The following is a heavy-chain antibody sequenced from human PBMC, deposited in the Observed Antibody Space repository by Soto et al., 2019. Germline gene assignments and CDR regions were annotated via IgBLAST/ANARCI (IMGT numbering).Heavy chain of an antibody. CDR1: GGSISSYY. CDR3: ARDQLEGNWFDP. J-gene: IGHJ5*02. D-gene: IGHD1-1*01. CDR2: IYYSGTT. Sequence: SETLSLTCTVSGGSISSYYWNWIRQPPGKEPEYIGYIYYSGTTYYNPSLRGRVTISVDTSTNQFSLRLTSVTAADTAVYYCARDQLEGNWFDPWGQGTLVTVSS. V-gene: IGHV4-59*12.